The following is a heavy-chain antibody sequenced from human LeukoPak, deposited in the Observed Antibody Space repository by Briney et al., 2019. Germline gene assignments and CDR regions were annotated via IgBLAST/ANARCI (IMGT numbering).Heavy chain of an antibody. CDR3: AVMYSSSWYWFDP. J-gene: IGHJ5*02. D-gene: IGHD6-13*01. CDR1: GASISSDY. CDR2: ISYSGST. V-gene: IGHV4-59*08. Sequence: SETLSLTCTVSGASISSDYWNWIRQPPGKGLEWIGYISYSGSTNYNPSLKSRVTISVDTSKNQFSLKLSSVTAADTAVYYCAVMYSSSWYWFDPWGQGTLVTVSS.